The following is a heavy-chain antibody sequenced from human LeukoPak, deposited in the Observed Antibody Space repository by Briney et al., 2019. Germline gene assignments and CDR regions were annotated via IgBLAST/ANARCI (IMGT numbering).Heavy chain of an antibody. CDR2: IDSDGGNT. D-gene: IGHD4-17*01. Sequence: GGSLRLSCAASGFTFSSYAMSWVRQAPGKGLVWVSRIDSDGGNTNYADSVKGRFTVSRDNAKNTLYLQVNSLRAEDTAVYYCARDDYGDYYFDYWGQGTLVTVSS. V-gene: IGHV3-74*01. CDR1: GFTFSSYA. CDR3: ARDDYGDYYFDY. J-gene: IGHJ4*02.